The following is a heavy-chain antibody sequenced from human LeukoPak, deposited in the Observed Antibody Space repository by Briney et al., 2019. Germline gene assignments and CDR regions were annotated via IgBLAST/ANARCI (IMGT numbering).Heavy chain of an antibody. V-gene: IGHV3-23*01. CDR3: AKTSRANSAYDSPFDY. J-gene: IGHJ4*02. D-gene: IGHD5-12*01. Sequence: GGSLRLSCAASGFTFSTYAMSWVCQAPGKGLEWVSGVRGSGTDTYYADSVKDRFTISRDNSKNTLYLQMNSLRAEDTAIYYCAKTSRANSAYDSPFDYWGQGTLVTVSS. CDR1: GFTFSTYA. CDR2: VRGSGTDT.